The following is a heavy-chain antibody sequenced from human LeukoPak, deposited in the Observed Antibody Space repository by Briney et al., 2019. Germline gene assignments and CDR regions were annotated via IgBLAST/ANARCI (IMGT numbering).Heavy chain of an antibody. CDR1: GYTFSGYY. D-gene: IGHD3-22*01. CDR2: INPNTGRT. CDR3: ARGTYYDSSGYSGVRLFDY. V-gene: IGHV1-2*02. J-gene: IGHJ4*02. Sequence: ASVKVSCKAFGYTFSGYYMHWVRQAPGQGLEWMGWINPNTGRTNYAQNFQGRVTMTSDTSISTAYMELNSLRSDDTAVYYCARGTYYDSSGYSGVRLFDYWGQGTLLTVSS.